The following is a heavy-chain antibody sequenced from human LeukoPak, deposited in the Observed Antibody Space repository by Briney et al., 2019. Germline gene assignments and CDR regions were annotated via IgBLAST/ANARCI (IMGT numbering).Heavy chain of an antibody. CDR1: GGFISSGGYS. V-gene: IGHV3-11*04. CDR3: VRDNDDYKDDDFVYAFDI. J-gene: IGHJ3*02. Sequence: LSLTCAVSGGFISSGGYSWSWIRQPPGKGLEWVAIINSGGSVTYYADSVRGRFTISRDNAKNSLYLQMNSLRDEDTAVYYCVRDNDDYKDDDFVYAFDIWGQGTMVTVSS. D-gene: IGHD4-17*01. CDR2: INSGGSVT.